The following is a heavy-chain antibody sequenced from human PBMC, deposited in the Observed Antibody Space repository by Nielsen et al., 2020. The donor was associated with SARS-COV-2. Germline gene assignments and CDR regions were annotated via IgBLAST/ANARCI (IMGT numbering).Heavy chain of an antibody. J-gene: IGHJ4*02. CDR1: GFTFCNYA. Sequence: GGSLRLSCAASGFTFCNYAVFWVLQAPVKGLECLPVISYDGSNKKYADPVKGRFTISRDNSKNTLYLQMNSLRAEDTAVYYCARDRMVGATGGRIEYWGQGTLVTVSS. V-gene: IGHV3-30*04. D-gene: IGHD1-26*01. CDR2: ISYDGSNK. CDR3: ARDRMVGATGGRIEY.